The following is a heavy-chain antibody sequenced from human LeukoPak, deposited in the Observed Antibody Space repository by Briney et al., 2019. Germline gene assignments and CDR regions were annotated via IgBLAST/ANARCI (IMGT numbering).Heavy chain of an antibody. Sequence: SQTLSLTCTVSGDSISSGSYYWSWIRQPAGKGLEWIGRIYTGGSTNYNPSLKSRATMSLDTSKNQFSLKLSSVTAADTAVYYCARFRAYCGGDCYRGPFDYWGQGTLVTVSS. D-gene: IGHD2-21*01. CDR1: GDSISSGSYY. J-gene: IGHJ4*02. CDR3: ARFRAYCGGDCYRGPFDY. CDR2: IYTGGST. V-gene: IGHV4-61*02.